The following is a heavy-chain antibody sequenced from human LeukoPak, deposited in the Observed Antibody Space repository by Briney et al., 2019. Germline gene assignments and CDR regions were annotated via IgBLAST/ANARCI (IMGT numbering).Heavy chain of an antibody. Sequence: ASVKVSCKASGYTFTSYGISWVRQAPGQGLEWMGWISAYNGNTNYAQKLQGRVTMTTDTSTSTAYMELRSLRSDDTAVYYCASGVHYYDSSGYRGNWFDPWGQGTLVTVSS. CDR3: ASGVHYYDSSGYRGNWFDP. J-gene: IGHJ5*02. CDR1: GYTFTSYG. CDR2: ISAYNGNT. D-gene: IGHD3-22*01. V-gene: IGHV1-18*01.